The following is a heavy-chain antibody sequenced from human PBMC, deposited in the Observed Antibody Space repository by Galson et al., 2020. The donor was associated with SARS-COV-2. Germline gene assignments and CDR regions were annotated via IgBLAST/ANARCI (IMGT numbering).Heavy chain of an antibody. CDR1: GFTFSSYG. CDR3: AKDLVVVPAPDY. V-gene: IGHV3-30*02. D-gene: IGHD2-2*01. J-gene: IGHJ4*02. CDR2: IRYDGSNK. Sequence: GGCLRLCSASSGFTFSSYGMYWVRQAPGKGLEWVAFIRYDGSNKYYADSVKGRFTISRDNSKNTLYLQMNSLRAEDTAVYYCAKDLVVVPAPDYWGQGTLVTVSS.